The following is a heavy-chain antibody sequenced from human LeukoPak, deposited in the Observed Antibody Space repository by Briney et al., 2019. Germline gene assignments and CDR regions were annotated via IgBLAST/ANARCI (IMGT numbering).Heavy chain of an antibody. CDR3: ARAQTCSGGSCYSWYYYYYMDV. CDR2: IYTSGST. CDR1: GGSISSGSYY. V-gene: IGHV4-61*02. D-gene: IGHD2-15*01. J-gene: IGHJ6*03. Sequence: SQTLSLTCTVSGGSISSGSYYWSWIRQPAGKGLEWIGRIYTSGSTNYNPSLKSRVTISADTSKNQFSLKLSSVTAADTAVYYCARAQTCSGGSCYSWYYYYYMDVWGKGTTVTVSS.